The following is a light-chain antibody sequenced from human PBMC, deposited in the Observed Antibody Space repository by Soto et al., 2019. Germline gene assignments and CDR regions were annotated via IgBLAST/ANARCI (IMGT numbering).Light chain of an antibody. V-gene: IGLV1-40*01. CDR1: SSNIGAGYD. CDR3: QSYDSSLSAWV. Sequence: QAVVTQPPSVSGAPGQRVTISCTGSSSNIGAGYDVHWYQRLPGTAPKLLIYGNSNRPSGVPDRFSGSKSGTSASLAITGLQAEDEADYYCQSYDSSLSAWVFGGGTKLTVL. J-gene: IGLJ3*02. CDR2: GNS.